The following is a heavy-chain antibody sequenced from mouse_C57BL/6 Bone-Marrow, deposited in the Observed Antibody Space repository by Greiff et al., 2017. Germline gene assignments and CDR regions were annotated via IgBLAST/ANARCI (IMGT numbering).Heavy chain of an antibody. D-gene: IGHD2-1*01. CDR2: INSGGGST. Sequence: DVQLVESGGGLVQPGESLKLSCESTEYEFPSHDMSWVRQTPEKRLELVAAINSGGGSTYYPDTMKRRVIISRDNTKTTLYLQMSSLTSEDAALYYCGRVSTWTGAMDYWGQGTSVTVSS. CDR1: EYEFPSHD. CDR3: GRVSTWTGAMDY. V-gene: IGHV5-2*01. J-gene: IGHJ4*01.